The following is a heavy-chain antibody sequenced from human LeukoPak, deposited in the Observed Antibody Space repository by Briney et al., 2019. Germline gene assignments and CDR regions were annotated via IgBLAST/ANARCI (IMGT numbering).Heavy chain of an antibody. CDR1: GYSISSGYY. V-gene: IGHV4-38-2*01. CDR2: IYHSGST. Sequence: PSETLSLTCAVSGYSISSGYYWGWIRQPPGKGVEWIGSIYHSGSTYYNPSLKSRVTISVDTSKNQFSLKLSSVTAADTAVYYCARRTRGSGSTHFDYWGQGTLVTVSS. J-gene: IGHJ4*02. D-gene: IGHD3-10*01. CDR3: ARRTRGSGSTHFDY.